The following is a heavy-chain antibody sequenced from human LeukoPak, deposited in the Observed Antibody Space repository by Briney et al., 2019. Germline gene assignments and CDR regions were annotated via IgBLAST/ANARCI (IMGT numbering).Heavy chain of an antibody. J-gene: IGHJ3*02. V-gene: IGHV3-30-3*01. Sequence: PGGSLRLSCAASGFTFSSYAMHWVRQGPGKGLEWVAVISYDGSNKYYADSVKGRFTISRDNSKNTLYLQMNSLRAEDTAVYYCARDTSGGWNYEDAFDIWGQGTMVTFSS. CDR3: ARDTSGGWNYEDAFDI. D-gene: IGHD1-7*01. CDR1: GFTFSSYA. CDR2: ISYDGSNK.